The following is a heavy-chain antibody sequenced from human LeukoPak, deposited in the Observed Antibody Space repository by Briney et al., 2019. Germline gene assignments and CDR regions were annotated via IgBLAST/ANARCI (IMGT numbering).Heavy chain of an antibody. CDR2: ISRGSTTI. CDR3: AISSSYNYFDY. Sequence: PGGSLRLSCTASGFSFSSYNINWVRQAPRKGLEWVSYISRGSTTIYYADSLKGRFTISRDNAKNSLYLEMNSLRAEDTAVYYCAISSSYNYFDYWGQGTLVTVSS. CDR1: GFSFSSYN. J-gene: IGHJ4*02. D-gene: IGHD2-15*01. V-gene: IGHV3-48*01.